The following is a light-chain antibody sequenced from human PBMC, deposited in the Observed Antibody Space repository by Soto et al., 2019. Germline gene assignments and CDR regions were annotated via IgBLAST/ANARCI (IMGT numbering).Light chain of an antibody. CDR1: STDIGDYNY. J-gene: IGLJ2*01. CDR3: ISHSTTIAYVV. CDR2: EVT. Sequence: QSALTQPASVSGSPGQSITISCTGTSTDIGDYNYVSWYQHHPGKAPKLMIYEVTNRPSGVSNRFSGSKSGNTASLTISGLQAEDGADYYCISHSTTIAYVVLGGGTKVTVL. V-gene: IGLV2-14*01.